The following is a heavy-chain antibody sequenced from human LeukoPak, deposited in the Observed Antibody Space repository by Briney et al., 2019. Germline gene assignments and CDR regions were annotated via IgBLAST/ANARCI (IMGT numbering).Heavy chain of an antibody. CDR2: FYTSGSA. J-gene: IGHJ6*03. V-gene: IGHV4-61*02. Sequence: SQTLSLTCTVSGGSITSGNYYWSWIRQPAGKGLEWIGRFYTSGSANYNPSLKSRVTISVDTSKNQFSLKLSSVTAADTAVYYCARGPLPQTYYYYMDVWGKGTTVTISS. CDR1: GGSITSGNYY. CDR3: ARGPLPQTYYYYMDV.